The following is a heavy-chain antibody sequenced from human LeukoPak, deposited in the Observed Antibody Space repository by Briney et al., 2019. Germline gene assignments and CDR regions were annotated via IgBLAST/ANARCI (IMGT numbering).Heavy chain of an antibody. CDR2: ISGSGGST. D-gene: IGHD4-23*01. Sequence: GGSLRLSCAASGFTFSSYAMSWVRQAPGKGLEWVSAISGSGGSTYYADSVKGRFTISRDNSKNTLYLQMNSLRAEDTAVYYCAKVSSYYGGNSEWYDYWGQGALVTVSS. V-gene: IGHV3-23*01. CDR3: AKVSSYYGGNSEWYDY. CDR1: GFTFSSYA. J-gene: IGHJ4*02.